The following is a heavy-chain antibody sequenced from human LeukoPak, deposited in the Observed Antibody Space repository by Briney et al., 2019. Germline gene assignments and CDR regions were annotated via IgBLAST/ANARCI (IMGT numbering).Heavy chain of an antibody. CDR2: ISGSGDTT. CDR1: GFTFRSYA. V-gene: IGHV3-23*01. J-gene: IGHJ4*02. Sequence: PGGSLRLSCAASGFTFRSYAMSWVHQAPGKGLEWVSAISGSGDTTYYADSVKGRFTISRDNSKNTLYLQMNSLRPEDTAVYYCAKVGARGCSSSTCFIYWGQGTLVTVSS. D-gene: IGHD2-2*01. CDR3: AKVGARGCSSSTCFIY.